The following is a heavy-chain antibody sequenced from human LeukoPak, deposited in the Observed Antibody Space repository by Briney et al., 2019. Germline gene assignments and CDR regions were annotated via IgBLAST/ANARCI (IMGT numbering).Heavy chain of an antibody. CDR3: ARGTNVDTAMPYYYYYMDV. CDR1: GGSFSGYY. J-gene: IGHJ6*03. V-gene: IGHV4-34*01. Sequence: SETLSLTCAVYGGSFSGYYWSWIRQPPGKGLEWIGEINHSGSTNYNPSLKSRVTISVDTSKNQFSLKLSSVTAADTAVYYCARGTNVDTAMPYYYYYMDVWGKGTTVTVSS. D-gene: IGHD5-18*01. CDR2: INHSGST.